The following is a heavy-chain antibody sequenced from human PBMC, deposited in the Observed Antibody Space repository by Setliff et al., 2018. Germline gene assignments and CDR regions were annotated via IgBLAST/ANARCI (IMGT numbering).Heavy chain of an antibody. CDR3: ARGVNYYYYYMDV. CDR1: GGSISSGGYY. D-gene: IGHD3-3*01. V-gene: IGHV4-39*07. J-gene: IGHJ6*03. CDR2: IYHSGST. Sequence: PSETLSLTCTVSGGSISSGGYYWGWIRQPPGKGLEWIGEIYHSGSTNYNPSLKSRVTISVDKSKNQFSLKLSSVTAADTAVYYCARGVNYYYYYMDVWGKGTTVTVSS.